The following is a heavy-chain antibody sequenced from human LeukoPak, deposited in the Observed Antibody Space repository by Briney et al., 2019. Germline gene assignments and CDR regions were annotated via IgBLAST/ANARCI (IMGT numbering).Heavy chain of an antibody. CDR3: ARHTPDSSGYYPHWFGP. Sequence: SETLSLTCTVSGGSISSYYWSWIRQPPGKGLEWIGYIYYSGSTNYNPSLKSRVTISVDTSKNQFSLKLSSVTAADTAVYYCARHTPDSSGYYPHWFGPWGQGTLVTVSS. CDR2: IYYSGST. J-gene: IGHJ5*02. CDR1: GGSISSYY. V-gene: IGHV4-59*08. D-gene: IGHD3-22*01.